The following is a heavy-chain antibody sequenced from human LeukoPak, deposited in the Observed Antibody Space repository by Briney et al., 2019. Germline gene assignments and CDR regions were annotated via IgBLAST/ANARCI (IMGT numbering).Heavy chain of an antibody. Sequence: SETLSLTCTVSGGSISSYYWSWIRQPPGKGLEWIGYIYYSGSTNYNPSLKSRVTISVDTSKNQLSLKLSSVTAADTAVYYCARVGDAFDIWGQGTMVTVSS. J-gene: IGHJ3*02. CDR2: IYYSGST. CDR1: GGSISSYY. CDR3: ARVGDAFDI. V-gene: IGHV4-59*01.